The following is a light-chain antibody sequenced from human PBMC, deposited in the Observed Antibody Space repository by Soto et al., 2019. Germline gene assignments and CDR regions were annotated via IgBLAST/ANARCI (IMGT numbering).Light chain of an antibody. Sequence: DIQMTQSPSSVSASVGDRVTITCRASQGLGVWLGWYQQKPGKAPQLLIFGASGLQTGVPSRFSGSGSGTDFTLTISSLQPEDFATYYCQQLNSYPPGLTFGGGTKVDIK. V-gene: IGKV1-12*01. CDR1: QGLGVW. CDR2: GAS. CDR3: QQLNSYPPGLT. J-gene: IGKJ4*01.